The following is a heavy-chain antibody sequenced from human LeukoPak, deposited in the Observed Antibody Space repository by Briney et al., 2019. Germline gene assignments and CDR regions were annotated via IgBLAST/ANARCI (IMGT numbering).Heavy chain of an antibody. CDR3: ARALTPVGSSAPTHYYYYYMDV. Sequence: PSETPSLTCTVSGGSISNYYWSWIRQPAGKGLEWIGRIYTSGSTNYNPSLKSRVTMSVDTSKNQFSLKLSSVTAADTAVYYCARALTPVGSSAPTHYYYYYMDVWGKGTTVTVSS. CDR2: IYTSGST. D-gene: IGHD6-13*01. CDR1: GGSISNYY. J-gene: IGHJ6*03. V-gene: IGHV4-4*07.